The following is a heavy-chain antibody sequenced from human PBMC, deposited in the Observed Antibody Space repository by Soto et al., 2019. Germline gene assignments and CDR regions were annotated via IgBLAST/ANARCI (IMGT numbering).Heavy chain of an antibody. V-gene: IGHV1-18*01. D-gene: IGHD6-19*01. CDR1: GYTFTSYG. J-gene: IGHJ6*03. CDR2: ISAYNGNT. CDR3: ARSRHSSGWFNYYYYMDV. Sequence: EASVKVSCKASGYTFTSYGISWVRQAPGQGLEWMGWISAYNGNTNYAQKLQGRVTMTRNTSISTAYMELSSLRSEDTAVYYCARSRHSSGWFNYYYYMDVWGKGTTVTVSS.